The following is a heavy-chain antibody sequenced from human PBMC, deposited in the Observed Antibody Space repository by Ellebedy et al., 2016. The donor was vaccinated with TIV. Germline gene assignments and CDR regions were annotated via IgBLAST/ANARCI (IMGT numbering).Heavy chain of an antibody. J-gene: IGHJ4*02. D-gene: IGHD3-22*01. CDR1: GFTFRSYG. CDR3: ARDQGNYYDARGAFDF. Sequence: GESLKISXAASGFTFRSYGMHWVRQAPGKGLEWVALVSYDGTSKYYSDSVRGRSTISRDNSKNTLYLQMNSLRVDDTALYYCARDQGNYYDARGAFDFWGQGTLVTVSS. V-gene: IGHV3-30*03. CDR2: VSYDGTSK.